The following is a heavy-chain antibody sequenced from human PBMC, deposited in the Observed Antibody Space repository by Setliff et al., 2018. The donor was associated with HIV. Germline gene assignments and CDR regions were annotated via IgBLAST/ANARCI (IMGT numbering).Heavy chain of an antibody. CDR2: SSTSGCT. Sequence: TSETLSLTCSVSGGSISGNAWSWIRQPPGKGLEWIGYSSTSGCTNCNPSLESRVTISVDTSKNQVSLKLRSVTAADTAFYYCARGSRGYSYAYYYYYMDVWGKGTTVTVSS. CDR3: ARGSRGYSYAYYYYYMDV. CDR1: GGSISGNA. J-gene: IGHJ6*03. D-gene: IGHD5-18*01. V-gene: IGHV4-4*08.